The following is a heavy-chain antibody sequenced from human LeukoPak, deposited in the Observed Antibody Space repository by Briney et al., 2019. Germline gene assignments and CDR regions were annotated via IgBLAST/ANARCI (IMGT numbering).Heavy chain of an antibody. Sequence: ASVKVSFKASGGTFSNYAISWVRQAPGRGLEGMGGIIPIFGTANYAQKFQGRVTITADESTSRAYIELSSLRSEDTAVYYCARALVTMIVVGSLDIWGQGTMVTVSS. V-gene: IGHV1-69*13. CDR2: IIPIFGTA. CDR3: ARALVTMIVVGSLDI. D-gene: IGHD3-22*01. CDR1: GGTFSNYA. J-gene: IGHJ3*02.